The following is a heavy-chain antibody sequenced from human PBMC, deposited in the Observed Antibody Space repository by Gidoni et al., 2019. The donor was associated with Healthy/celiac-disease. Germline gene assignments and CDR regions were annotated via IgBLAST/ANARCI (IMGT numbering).Heavy chain of an antibody. Sequence: QVQLVQSGAEVKKPGASVKVSCKASGYTFTSYYMHWVRQAPGQGLEWMGIINPSGGSTSYAQKFQGRVTMTRDTSTSTVYMELSSLRSEDTAVYYCARDGPHNIVGATQDAFDIWGQGTMVTVSS. D-gene: IGHD1-26*01. J-gene: IGHJ3*02. CDR1: GYTFTSYY. CDR3: ARDGPHNIVGATQDAFDI. V-gene: IGHV1-46*01. CDR2: INPSGGST.